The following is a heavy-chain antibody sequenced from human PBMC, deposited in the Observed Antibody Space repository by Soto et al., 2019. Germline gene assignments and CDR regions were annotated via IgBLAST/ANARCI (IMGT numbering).Heavy chain of an antibody. Sequence: PSETLSLTCAVYGGSFSGYYWSWIRQPPGKGLEWVGEINHSGSTNYNPSLKSRVTISVDTSKNQFSLKLSSVAAADTAVYYCARARQLIYYHFWSGYYRDYYYGMDVWGQGTTVTVS. J-gene: IGHJ6*02. V-gene: IGHV4-34*01. CDR1: GGSFSGYY. D-gene: IGHD3-3*01. CDR2: INHSGST. CDR3: ARARQLIYYHFWSGYYRDYYYGMDV.